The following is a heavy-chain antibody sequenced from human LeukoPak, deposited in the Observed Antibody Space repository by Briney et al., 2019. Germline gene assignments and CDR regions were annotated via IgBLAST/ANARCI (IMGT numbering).Heavy chain of an antibody. D-gene: IGHD3-9*01. CDR3: ARTLDILTGYYALDY. CDR2: ISYDGSNK. Sequence: PGGSLRLSCAASGFTFSSYGMHWVRQAPGKGLEWVAVISYDGSNKYYADSVKSRFTISRDNSKNTLYLQMNSLRAEDTAVYYCARTLDILTGYYALDYWGQGTLVTVSS. J-gene: IGHJ4*02. CDR1: GFTFSSYG. V-gene: IGHV3-30*03.